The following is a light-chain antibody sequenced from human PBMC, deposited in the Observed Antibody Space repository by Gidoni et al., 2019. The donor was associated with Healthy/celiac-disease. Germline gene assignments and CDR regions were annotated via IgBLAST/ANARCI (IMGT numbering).Light chain of an antibody. J-gene: IGKJ4*01. V-gene: IGKV3-11*01. Sequence: VLTQSPATLSLSPGERATLSCRASQSVSSYLAWYQQKPGQAPRLLIYDASNRATGIPARFSGSGSGTDFTLTISSLEPEDFAVYYCQQRSNWPLTFGGGTKVEIK. CDR2: DAS. CDR1: QSVSSY. CDR3: QQRSNWPLT.